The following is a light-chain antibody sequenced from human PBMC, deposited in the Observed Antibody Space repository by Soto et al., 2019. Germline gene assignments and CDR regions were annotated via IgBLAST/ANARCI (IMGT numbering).Light chain of an antibody. Sequence: DTQMTQYPSSLSASVGDRVTITCRASQSISSYLNWYQQKPGKAPKLLIYAASSLQSGVPSRFSGSGSGTDFTLTISSLQPEDFATYYCQQANSFPLTFGGGTKVDIK. V-gene: IGKV1-39*01. CDR2: AAS. J-gene: IGKJ4*01. CDR3: QQANSFPLT. CDR1: QSISSY.